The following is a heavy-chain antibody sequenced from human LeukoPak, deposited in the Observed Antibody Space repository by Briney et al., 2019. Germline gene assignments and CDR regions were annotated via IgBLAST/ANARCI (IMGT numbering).Heavy chain of an antibody. D-gene: IGHD4-17*01. J-gene: IGHJ4*02. V-gene: IGHV3-23*01. CDR1: GFTFINYA. CDR2: LSFSGLTT. CDR3: AHPSTPDYGGLDY. Sequence: GGSLRLSCAASGFTFINYAMNWVRQAPGKGLEWVSALSFSGLTTYYADSVRGRFTISRDNSKNTLYLQMSSLRAEDTAIYYCAHPSTPDYGGLDYWGQGTLVTVSS.